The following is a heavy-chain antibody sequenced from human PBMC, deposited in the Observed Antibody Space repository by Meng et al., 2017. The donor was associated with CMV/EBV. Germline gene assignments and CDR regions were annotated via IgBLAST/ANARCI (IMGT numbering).Heavy chain of an antibody. CDR2: IYSGDNT. CDR1: GFTFSSYA. CDR3: ARGGYDILTGYIAPFDY. V-gene: IGHV3-53*01. J-gene: IGHJ4*02. Sequence: SGFTFSSYAMSWVRQAPGKGLGWVSVIYSGDNTYYADSVKGRFTISRDNSKNTLYLQMNSLRAEDTAVYYCARGGYDILTGYIAPFDYWGQGTLVTVSS. D-gene: IGHD3-9*01.